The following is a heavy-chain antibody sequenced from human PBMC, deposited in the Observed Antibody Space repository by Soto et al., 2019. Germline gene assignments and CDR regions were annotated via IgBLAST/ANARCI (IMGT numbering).Heavy chain of an antibody. CDR1: GGSFSGYY. CDR2: IYHTGST. V-gene: IGHV4-59*08. J-gene: IGHJ5*02. Sequence: SETLSLTRAVYGGSFSGYYWSWIRQPPGKGLEWIGYIYHTGSTNYNSSLKSRVTISVDTSKNQFSLKLTSVTAADTAVYYCARLPGTRNWLDPWGQGSLVTVSS. D-gene: IGHD1-1*01. CDR3: ARLPGTRNWLDP.